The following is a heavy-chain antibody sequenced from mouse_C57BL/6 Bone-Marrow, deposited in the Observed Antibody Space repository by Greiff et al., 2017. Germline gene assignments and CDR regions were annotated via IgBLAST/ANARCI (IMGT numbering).Heavy chain of an antibody. CDR1: GFTFSSYA. CDR3: AREWDLLWAFDY. J-gene: IGHJ2*01. V-gene: IGHV5-4*01. Sequence: EVKLVESGGGLVKPGGSLKLSCAASGFTFSSYAMSWVRQTPEKRLEWVATISDGGSYTYYPDNVKGRFTISRDNAKNNLYLQISYLKSEDTTMYYCAREWDLLWAFDYWGQGTTLTVSS. CDR2: ISDGGSYT. D-gene: IGHD2-1*01.